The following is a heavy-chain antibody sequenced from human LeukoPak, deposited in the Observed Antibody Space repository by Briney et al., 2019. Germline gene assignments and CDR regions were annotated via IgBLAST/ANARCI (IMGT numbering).Heavy chain of an antibody. CDR1: GFNFSNYG. CDR2: ISRSSSYI. CDR3: ARADPDYYYNSMDV. Sequence: GGSLRLSCVVSGFNFSNYGMNWVRQAPGKGLEWVSSISRSSSYIYYAASVRGRFTIFRDNAKNSLYLQMNRLRAEDTAIYSCARADPDYYYNSMDVWGKGTTVAVSS. J-gene: IGHJ6*03. V-gene: IGHV3-21*01.